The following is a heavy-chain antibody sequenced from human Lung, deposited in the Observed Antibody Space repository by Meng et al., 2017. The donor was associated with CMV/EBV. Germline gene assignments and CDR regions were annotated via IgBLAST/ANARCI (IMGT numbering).Heavy chain of an antibody. CDR2: INWNGGST. CDR3: ARDRDPAGDAFDI. V-gene: IGHV3-20*04. CDR1: GFTFDDYG. Sequence: LSLTCAASGFTFDDYGMSWVRQAPGKGLEWVSGINWNGGSTGYADSVKGRFTISRDNAKNSLYLQMNSLRAEDTALYYCARDRDPAGDAFDIWGQGTMVTVSS. J-gene: IGHJ3*02. D-gene: IGHD2-2*01.